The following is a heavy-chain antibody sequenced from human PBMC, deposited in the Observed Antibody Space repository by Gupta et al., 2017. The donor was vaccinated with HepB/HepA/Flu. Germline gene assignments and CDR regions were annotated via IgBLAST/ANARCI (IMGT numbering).Heavy chain of an antibody. CDR3: ARVMYYNDARAGIYLYYGMDV. J-gene: IGHJ6*02. D-gene: IGHD3-22*01. V-gene: IGHV4-59*08. CDR2: IYNSVNT. Sequence: QVRLQESGPGQVKPSETLSLTCTVSGASISRYYWTWIRQPPGKGLEWFGYIYNSVNTNYSPSLKSRVTISLDTSNNQFSLKLSSVTAADTAVYYCARVMYYNDARAGIYLYYGMDVWGQGTTVTVSS. CDR1: GASISRYY.